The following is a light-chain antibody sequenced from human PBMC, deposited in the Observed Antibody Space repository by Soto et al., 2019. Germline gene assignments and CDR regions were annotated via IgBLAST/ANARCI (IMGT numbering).Light chain of an antibody. CDR2: GAS. CDR3: QQYGTSPLT. Sequence: EIVLTQSPRTLSLSPGESATLSCTASQSVRSNSLAWYQQKPGQAPRLLMFGASGRATGTPPRFSGRGSGTDFNLTISRLEPEDFAVYYCQQYGTSPLTFGGGTKVDI. J-gene: IGKJ4*01. CDR1: QSVRSNS. V-gene: IGKV3-20*01.